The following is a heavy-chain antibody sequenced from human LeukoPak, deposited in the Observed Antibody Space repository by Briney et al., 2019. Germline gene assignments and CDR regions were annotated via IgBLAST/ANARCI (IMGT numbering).Heavy chain of an antibody. CDR3: ARNPRWYCSSTSCSRPFGY. V-gene: IGHV4-4*07. J-gene: IGHJ4*02. Sequence: TSETLSLTCSVSGDSISGYYWSWIRQPAGKGLEWIGRIYTSGSTNYSPSLKSRVTMSVDTSKNQFSLNPSSATAADTAVYYCARNPRWYCSSTSCSRPFGYWGQGTLVTVSS. CDR2: IYTSGST. D-gene: IGHD2-2*01. CDR1: GDSISGYY.